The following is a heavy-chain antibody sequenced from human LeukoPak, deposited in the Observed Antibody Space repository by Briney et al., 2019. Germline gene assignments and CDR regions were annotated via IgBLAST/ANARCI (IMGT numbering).Heavy chain of an antibody. CDR1: GGSFSGYY. CDR2: INHSGST. V-gene: IGHV4-34*01. J-gene: IGHJ4*02. CDR3: ARGNGLSSSGRWGY. Sequence: KSSETLSLTCAVYGGSFSGYYWSWIRQPPGKGLEWIGEINHSGSTNYNPSLKSRVTISVDTSKNQFSLKLSSVTAADTAVYYCARGNGLSSSGRWGYWGQGTLVTVSS. D-gene: IGHD6-6*01.